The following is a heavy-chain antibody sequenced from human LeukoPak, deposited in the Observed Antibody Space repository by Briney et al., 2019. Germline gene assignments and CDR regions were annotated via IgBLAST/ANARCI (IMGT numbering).Heavy chain of an antibody. Sequence: SETLSLTCTVSGGSISSYNWSWIRQPPGKGLEWIGYIYYSGSTNYNPSLKSRVTISVDTSKNQFSLKLSSVTAADTAVYYCARAESSGYYFDAFDIWGQGTMVTVSS. J-gene: IGHJ3*02. D-gene: IGHD3-22*01. V-gene: IGHV4-59*01. CDR2: IYYSGST. CDR1: GGSISSYN. CDR3: ARAESSGYYFDAFDI.